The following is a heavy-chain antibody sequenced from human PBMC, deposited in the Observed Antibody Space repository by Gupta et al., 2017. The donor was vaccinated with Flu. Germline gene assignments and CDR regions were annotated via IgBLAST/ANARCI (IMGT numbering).Heavy chain of an antibody. J-gene: IGHJ6*02. CDR3: ARDKRLLKYYYYGMDV. CDR1: GFTFSSYG. CDR2: IWYDGSNK. Sequence: QVQLVESGGGVVQPGRSLRLSCAASGFTFSSYGMHWVRQAPGKGLEWVAVIWYDGSNKYYADSVKGRFTISRDNSKNTLYLQMNSLRAEDTAVYYCARDKRLLKYYYYGMDVWGQGTTVTVSS. D-gene: IGHD3-3*01. V-gene: IGHV3-33*01.